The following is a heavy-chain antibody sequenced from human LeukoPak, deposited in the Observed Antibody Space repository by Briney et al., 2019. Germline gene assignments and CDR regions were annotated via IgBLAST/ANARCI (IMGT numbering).Heavy chain of an antibody. J-gene: IGHJ4*02. CDR1: GFTFSSYG. Sequence: GGSLRLSCAASGFTFSSYGMHWVRQAPGKGLEWVAFIRYDGSNKYYADSVKGRFTISRDNSKNTLYLQMNSLRAEDTAVYYCAKGSFYRGSGSDYWGQRALVTVSS. CDR2: IRYDGSNK. D-gene: IGHD2/OR15-2a*01. CDR3: AKGSFYRGSGSDY. V-gene: IGHV3-30*02.